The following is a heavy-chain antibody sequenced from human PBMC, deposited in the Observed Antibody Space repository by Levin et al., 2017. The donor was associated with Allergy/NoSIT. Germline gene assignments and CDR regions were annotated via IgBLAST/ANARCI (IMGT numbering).Heavy chain of an antibody. CDR1: GFSFWNYA. Sequence: LSLTCAASGFSFWNYAMIWVRQAPGKGLEWVSAITGDGDDTFHADSVKRRFTISRDTSANTLFLQMSSLRVEDTATYYCVRGSRSGRPYYFDNWGQGTLVTVSS. D-gene: IGHD6-25*01. CDR3: VRGSRSGRPYYFDN. J-gene: IGHJ4*02. V-gene: IGHV3-23*01. CDR2: ITGDGDDT.